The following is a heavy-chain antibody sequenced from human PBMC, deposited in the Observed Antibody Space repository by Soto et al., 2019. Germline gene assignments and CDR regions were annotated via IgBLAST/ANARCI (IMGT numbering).Heavy chain of an antibody. CDR3: ARGNHRWLQLWYFDL. D-gene: IGHD5-12*01. J-gene: IGHJ2*01. Sequence: VQLVQSGAEVKKPGSSVTVSCKASGGTFSSYTISWVRQAPGQGLEWMGGIIPIFGTANYAQKFQDRVTITADECTSTAYMELSSLRSEDTAVYYCARGNHRWLQLWYFDLWGRGTLVTVSS. V-gene: IGHV1-69*12. CDR1: GGTFSSYT. CDR2: IIPIFGTA.